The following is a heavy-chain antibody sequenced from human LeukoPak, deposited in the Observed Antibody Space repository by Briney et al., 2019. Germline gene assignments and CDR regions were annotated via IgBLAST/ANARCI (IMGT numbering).Heavy chain of an antibody. Sequence: GGSLRLSCAASGFTFSSYSMNWVRQAPGKGLEWVANIKQDGSEKYYVDSVKGRFTISRDNAKNSLYLQMNSLRAEDTAVYYCARTGQQLVPWDFDYWGQGTLVTVSS. D-gene: IGHD6-13*01. CDR3: ARTGQQLVPWDFDY. CDR1: GFTFSSYS. CDR2: IKQDGSEK. V-gene: IGHV3-7*01. J-gene: IGHJ4*02.